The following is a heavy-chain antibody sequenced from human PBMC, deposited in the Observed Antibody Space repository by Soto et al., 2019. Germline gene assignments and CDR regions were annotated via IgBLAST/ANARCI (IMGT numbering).Heavy chain of an antibody. J-gene: IGHJ3*02. V-gene: IGHV4-31*03. Sequence: TLSRTSPGSGGSLIRGGYYWSWIRPHPGKGLEWIGYIYYSGSTYYNPSLKSRVTISVDTSKNQFSLKLSSVTAADTAVYYCARDRVVASLAFDSWGHGTMVPFSS. D-gene: IGHD2-15*01. CDR2: IYYSGST. CDR1: GGSLIRGGYY. CDR3: ARDRVVASLAFDS.